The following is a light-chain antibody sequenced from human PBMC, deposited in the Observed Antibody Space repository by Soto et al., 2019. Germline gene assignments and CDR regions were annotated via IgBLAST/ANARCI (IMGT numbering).Light chain of an antibody. Sequence: QSALTQPASVSGSPGQSITISCTGTSSDVGGYNYVSWYQQHPCKAPKLMIYDVSNRPSGVSNRFSGSKSGNTASLTISGLQAEDEAEYYCSSYTSSSTLGVFGGGTKLTVL. CDR2: DVS. V-gene: IGLV2-14*01. CDR3: SSYTSSSTLGV. J-gene: IGLJ3*02. CDR1: SSDVGGYNY.